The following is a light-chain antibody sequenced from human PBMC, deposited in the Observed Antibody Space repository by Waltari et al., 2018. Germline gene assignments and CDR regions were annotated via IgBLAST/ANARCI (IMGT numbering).Light chain of an antibody. Sequence: QSALTQPPSASGSPGQSVTISCTGTSSDFGGYNYVSWYQRHPGKAPKLMIYEVNKRPSGVPDRFSGSKSGNTASLTVSGLQAEDEAEYSCSSYAGSNNWVFGGGTKLTVL. V-gene: IGLV2-8*01. CDR3: SSYAGSNNWV. J-gene: IGLJ3*02. CDR2: EVN. CDR1: SSDFGGYNY.